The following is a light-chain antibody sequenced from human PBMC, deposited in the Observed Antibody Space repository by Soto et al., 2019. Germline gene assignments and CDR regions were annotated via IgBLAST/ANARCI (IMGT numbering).Light chain of an antibody. Sequence: QSALTQPASVSGSPGQSITISCTGTSSDVGGYNYVSWYQQHPGKAPKVMIYEVSNRPSGVSNRFSGSKSGNTASLTISGLQAEDEADYYCPSYTSSNIPVFGGGTKLTVL. CDR2: EVS. CDR3: PSYTSSNIPV. V-gene: IGLV2-14*01. J-gene: IGLJ3*02. CDR1: SSDVGGYNY.